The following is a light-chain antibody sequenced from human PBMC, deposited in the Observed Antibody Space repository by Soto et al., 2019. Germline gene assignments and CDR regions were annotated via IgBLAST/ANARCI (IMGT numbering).Light chain of an antibody. CDR3: QRRSNWL. CDR1: QGVSSY. CDR2: DAS. J-gene: IGKJ4*01. Sequence: EIVLTQSPATLSLSPGERATLSCRASQGVSSYLAWYQQKPGQAPRLLIYDASNRATGIPARFSGSGPGTDFTLTISSLEPEDFAVYYCQRRSNWLFGGGTKVEIK. V-gene: IGKV3D-11*01.